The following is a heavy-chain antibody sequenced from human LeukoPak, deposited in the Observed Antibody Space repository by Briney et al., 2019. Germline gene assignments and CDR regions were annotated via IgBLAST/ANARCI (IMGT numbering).Heavy chain of an antibody. D-gene: IGHD6-19*01. Sequence: SQTLSLTCAISGDSVSSISAAWNCIRQSPSRGLEWLGRTYYRSKWYNDYAVSVKSRITINPDTSKNQFSLQLRSVTAADTAVYYCARADSSGWIGFDYWGQGTLVTVSS. J-gene: IGHJ4*02. CDR3: ARADSSGWIGFDY. V-gene: IGHV6-1*01. CDR1: GDSVSSISAA. CDR2: TYYRSKWYN.